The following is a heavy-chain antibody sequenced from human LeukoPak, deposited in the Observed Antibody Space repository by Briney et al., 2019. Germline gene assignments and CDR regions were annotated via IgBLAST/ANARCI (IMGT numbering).Heavy chain of an antibody. Sequence: ASVKVSCKASGCTFTGYYIHWVRQAPGQGLEWMGWINPNSGGTNYAQKFQGRVTMTRDTSISTAYMELSRLRSDDTAVYYCARDNLGGWFDPWGQGTLVTVSS. CDR2: INPNSGGT. CDR3: ARDNLGGWFDP. D-gene: IGHD1-20*01. CDR1: GCTFTGYY. J-gene: IGHJ5*02. V-gene: IGHV1-2*02.